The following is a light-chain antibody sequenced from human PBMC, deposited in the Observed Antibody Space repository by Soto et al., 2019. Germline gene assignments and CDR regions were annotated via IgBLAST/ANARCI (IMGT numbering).Light chain of an antibody. J-gene: IGKJ1*01. Sequence: EIVMTQSPATLSVSPGERATLSCRASQSISSSLAWYQQKPGQAPRLLIYGASTRATGIPARFSGSGSGTDFTLTISSLQPEDFATYYCQQSYSTWTFGQGTKVDIK. V-gene: IGKV3-15*01. CDR1: QSISSS. CDR2: GAS. CDR3: QQSYSTWT.